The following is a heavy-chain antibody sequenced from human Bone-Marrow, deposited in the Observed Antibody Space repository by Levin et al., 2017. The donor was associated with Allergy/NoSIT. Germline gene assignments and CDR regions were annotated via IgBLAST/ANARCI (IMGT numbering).Heavy chain of an antibody. D-gene: IGHD3-10*01. CDR2: INHSGST. J-gene: IGHJ6*03. CDR3: ARARGTMVRPYHHMDV. V-gene: IGHV4-34*01. Sequence: PSETLSLTCAVYGGSFSGYYWTWIRQSPGKGLEWIGEINHSGSTKYNPSLKSRVTISVDTSKNQFSLKVSSVTAADTAVYFCARARGTMVRPYHHMDVWGQGTTVTVSS. CDR1: GGSFSGYY.